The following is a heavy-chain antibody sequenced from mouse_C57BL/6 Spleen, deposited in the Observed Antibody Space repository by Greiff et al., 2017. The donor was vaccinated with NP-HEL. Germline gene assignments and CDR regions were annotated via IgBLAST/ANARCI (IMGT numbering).Heavy chain of an antibody. V-gene: IGHV1-81*01. J-gene: IGHJ1*03. D-gene: IGHD1-1*01. CDR3: ARLLELLRSSYFDV. CDR2: IYPRSGNT. Sequence: QVQLKQSGAELARPGASVKLSCKASGYTFTSYGISWVKQRTGQGLEWIGEIYPRSGNTYYNEKFKGKATLTADKSSSTAYMELRSLTSEDSAVYFCARLLELLRSSYFDVWGTGTTVTVSS. CDR1: GYTFTSYG.